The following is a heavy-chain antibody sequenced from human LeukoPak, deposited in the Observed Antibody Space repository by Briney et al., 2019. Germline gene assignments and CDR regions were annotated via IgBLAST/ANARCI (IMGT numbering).Heavy chain of an antibody. CDR2: IYHSGST. D-gene: IGHD6-25*01. Sequence: SSETLSLTCAVSGGSISSSNWWSWVRQPPGKGLEWIGEIYHSGSTNYNPSLKSRVTISVDTSKNQFSLKLSSVTAADTAVYYCARLAIAAADIFDSWAKGVLAPVPS. CDR1: GGSISSSNW. CDR3: ARLAIAAADIFDS. V-gene: IGHV4-4*02. J-gene: IGHJ4*02.